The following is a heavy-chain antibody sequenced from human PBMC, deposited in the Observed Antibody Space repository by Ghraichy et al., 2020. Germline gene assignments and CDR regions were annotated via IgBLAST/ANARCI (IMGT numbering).Heavy chain of an antibody. CDR3: ARDPHYCSSTSCYRGYYYYGMDV. Sequence: SQTLSLTCAISGDSVSSNSAAWNWIRQSPSRGLEWLGRTYYRSKWYNDYAVSVKSRITINPDTSKNQFSLQLNSVTHEDTAVYYCARDPHYCSSTSCYRGYYYYGMDVWGQGTTVTVSS. CDR1: GDSVSSNSAA. CDR2: TYYRSKWYN. J-gene: IGHJ6*02. V-gene: IGHV6-1*01. D-gene: IGHD2-2*02.